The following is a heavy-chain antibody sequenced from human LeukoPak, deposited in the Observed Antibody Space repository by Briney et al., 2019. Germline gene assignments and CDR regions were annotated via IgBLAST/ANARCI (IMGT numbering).Heavy chain of an antibody. V-gene: IGHV3-15*07. J-gene: IGHJ4*02. Sequence: PGGSLRLSCAASGFTFNAFGMNWVRQAPGKGLEWVGRIKRRSDGGTPDYAAPVQGRFTISRDESQNTLYLQMNSLKTGDTAVYYCTTDTRRIDTFAWGQGTLVTVAA. CDR1: GFTFNAFG. CDR3: TTDTRRIDTFA. D-gene: IGHD2-2*01. CDR2: IKRRSDGGTP.